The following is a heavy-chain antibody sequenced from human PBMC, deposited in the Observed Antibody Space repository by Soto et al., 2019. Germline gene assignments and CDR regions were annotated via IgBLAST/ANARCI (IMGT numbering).Heavy chain of an antibody. CDR2: ISSYNGNT. J-gene: IGHJ4*02. D-gene: IGHD5-12*01. CDR3: ARDWRGHTGYGPCDY. V-gene: IGHV1-18*01. CDR1: GYTFTTYA. Sequence: ASVKVSCKASGYTFTTYAITWVRKAPGQGLEWMGWISSYNGNTNHAQKFQGRVTMTTDTSTSTAYMELRSLTSDDTAVYYCARDWRGHTGYGPCDYWGQGTLVTLSS.